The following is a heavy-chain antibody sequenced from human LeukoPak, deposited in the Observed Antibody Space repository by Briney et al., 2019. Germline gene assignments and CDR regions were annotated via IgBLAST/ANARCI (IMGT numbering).Heavy chain of an antibody. Sequence: PGGSLRLSCAASGFTFSSYSMNWVRQAPGNGLEWVSYISSSSSTIYYADSVKGRFTISRDNAKNSLYLQMNSLRAEDTAVYCCARELGYCSGGSCYTDFDYWGQGTLVTVSS. J-gene: IGHJ4*02. CDR3: ARELGYCSGGSCYTDFDY. V-gene: IGHV3-48*01. D-gene: IGHD2-15*01. CDR2: ISSSSSTI. CDR1: GFTFSSYS.